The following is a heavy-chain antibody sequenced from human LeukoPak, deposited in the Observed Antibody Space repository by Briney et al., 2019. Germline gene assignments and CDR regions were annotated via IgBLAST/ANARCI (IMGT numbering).Heavy chain of an antibody. D-gene: IGHD1-26*01. CDR1: GFTFSSHG. CDR2: ISGSGGST. CDR3: AKGFIDWFDP. Sequence: HPGGSLRLSCAASGFTFSSHGMSWVRQAPGKGLEWVSAISGSGGSTFYADSVKGRFTISRDNSKNTLYLQMNSLRVEDTAVYYCAKGFIDWFDPWGQGTLVTVSS. V-gene: IGHV3-23*01. J-gene: IGHJ5*02.